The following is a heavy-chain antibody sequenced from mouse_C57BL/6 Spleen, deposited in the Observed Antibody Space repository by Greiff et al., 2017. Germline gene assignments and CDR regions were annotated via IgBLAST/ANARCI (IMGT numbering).Heavy chain of an antibody. CDR1: GYTFTSYW. CDR3: ARRGLYDGYYPLYFDY. Sequence: QVQLQQPGAELVMPGASVKLSCKASGYTFTSYWMHWVKQRPGQGLEWIGEIDPSDSYTNYNQKFKGKSTLTVDQSSSTAYMQLGSLTSEDSAVYYCARRGLYDGYYPLYFDYWGQGTTLTVSS. V-gene: IGHV1-69*01. CDR2: IDPSDSYT. J-gene: IGHJ2*01. D-gene: IGHD2-3*01.